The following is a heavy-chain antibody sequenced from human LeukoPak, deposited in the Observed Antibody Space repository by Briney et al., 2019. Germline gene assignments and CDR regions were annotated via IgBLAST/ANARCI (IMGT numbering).Heavy chain of an antibody. V-gene: IGHV1-2*02. J-gene: IGHJ3*02. CDR2: INPNSGGT. D-gene: IGHD2-21*02. CDR1: VYTFTVYY. CDR3: AGLVVVTAIQEHDAFDI. Sequence: ASVKVSFKASVYTFTVYYMHWVRQAPGQGREWMGWINPNSGGTNYAQKFQGRVTMTRDTSISTAYMELSRLRSDDTAVYYCAGLVVVTAIQEHDAFDIWGQGTMVTVSS.